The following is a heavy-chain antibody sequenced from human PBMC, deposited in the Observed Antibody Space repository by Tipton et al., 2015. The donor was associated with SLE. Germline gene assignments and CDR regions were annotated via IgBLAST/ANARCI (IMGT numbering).Heavy chain of an antibody. J-gene: IGHJ4*02. CDR1: GGSISRGSYY. V-gene: IGHV4-61*02. CDR2: IYTSGSV. D-gene: IGHD6-19*01. CDR3: ATELFRGYTSGWGPDY. Sequence: TLSLTCTVSGGSISRGSYYWSWIRQPAGKGLEWIGRIYTSGSVNYNPSLRSRVTISVDTSKNQFSLKLSSVTAADTAVYYCATELFRGYTSGWGPDYWGQGTLVTVSS.